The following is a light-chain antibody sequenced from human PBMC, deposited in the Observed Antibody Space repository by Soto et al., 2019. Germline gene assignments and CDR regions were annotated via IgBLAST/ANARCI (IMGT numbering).Light chain of an antibody. CDR3: CSYAGSSTFEGV. J-gene: IGLJ2*01. V-gene: IGLV2-23*02. CDR1: SSDVGSYNL. Sequence: QSALTQPASVSGSPGQSITISCTGTSSDVGSYNLVSWYQQHPGKAPKLMIYEVSKRPSGVSNRFSGSKSGNTASPTISGLQAEDEADYYCCSYAGSSTFEGVFGGGTKVTVL. CDR2: EVS.